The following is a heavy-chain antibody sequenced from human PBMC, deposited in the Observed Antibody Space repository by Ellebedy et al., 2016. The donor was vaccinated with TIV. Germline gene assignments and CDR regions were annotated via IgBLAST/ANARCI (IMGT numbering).Heavy chain of an antibody. CDR1: GFSFSTYW. CDR2: ISFDETDK. CDR3: AKESGLRFLQWSSSYYFDY. D-gene: IGHD3-3*01. J-gene: IGHJ4*02. Sequence: GESLKISXAASGFSFSTYWMTWVRQAPGKGLEWVAFISFDETDKYYADSVKGRFTISRDNSKNTMFLQMNSLRAEDTAVYHCAKESGLRFLQWSSSYYFDYWGQGTLVTVSS. V-gene: IGHV3-30*18.